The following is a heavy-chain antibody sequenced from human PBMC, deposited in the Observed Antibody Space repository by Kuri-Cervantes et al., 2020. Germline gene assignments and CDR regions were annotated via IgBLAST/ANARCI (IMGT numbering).Heavy chain of an antibody. CDR2: IYYSGST. J-gene: IGHJ4*02. D-gene: IGHD6-13*01. V-gene: IGHV4-39*01. CDR1: GGSISSSSYY. Sequence: GSLRLSCTVSGGSISSSSYYWGWIRQPPGKGLEWIGSIYYSGSTYYNPSLKSRVTISVDTSKNQFSLKLSSVTAADTAVYYCARPAAAGSDYWGQGTLVTVSS. CDR3: ARPAAAGSDY.